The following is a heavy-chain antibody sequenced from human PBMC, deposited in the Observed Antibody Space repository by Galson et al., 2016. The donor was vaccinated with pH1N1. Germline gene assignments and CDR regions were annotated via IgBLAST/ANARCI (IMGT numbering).Heavy chain of an antibody. J-gene: IGHJ4*02. V-gene: IGHV5-51*03. Sequence: QSGAEVKKPGESLKISCKGSGYSFTIYWIGWVRQMPGKGLEWMGIIYPGDSDTRYSPSFQGQVTISADKSISTAYLQWSSLKASDTAMYYCARGEAYYYDSSALVRYFDYWGQGTLVTVSS. D-gene: IGHD3-22*01. CDR2: IYPGDSDT. CDR3: ARGEAYYYDSSALVRYFDY. CDR1: GYSFTIYW.